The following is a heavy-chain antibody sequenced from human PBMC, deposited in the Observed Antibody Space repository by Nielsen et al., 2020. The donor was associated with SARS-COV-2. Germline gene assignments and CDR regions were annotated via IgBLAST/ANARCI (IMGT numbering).Heavy chain of an antibody. D-gene: IGHD3-10*01. CDR2: IYYSGST. J-gene: IGHJ4*02. Sequence: SETLSLTCTVSGGSISSGDYYWSWIRQHPGKGLEWIGYIYYSGSTYYNPSLKSRVTISVDTSKNQFSLKLSSVTAADTAVYYCARADYGSGSYFDYWGQGTLVTVSS. CDR1: GGSISSGDYY. CDR3: ARADYGSGSYFDY. V-gene: IGHV4-31*03.